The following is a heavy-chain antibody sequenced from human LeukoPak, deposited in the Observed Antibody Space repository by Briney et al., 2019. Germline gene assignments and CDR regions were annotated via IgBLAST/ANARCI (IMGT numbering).Heavy chain of an antibody. V-gene: IGHV1-8*01. CDR1: GYTFTSYD. CDR3: ARRGVSWVTRVRGFDY. CDR2: MNPNSGNT. Sequence: ASVKVSCKASGYTFTSYDINWVRQATGQGLEWMGWMNPNSGNTGYAQKFQGRVTMTRNTSISTAYMELSSLRSEDTAVYYCARRGVSWVTRVRGFDYWGQGTLVTVSS. D-gene: IGHD4-23*01. J-gene: IGHJ4*02.